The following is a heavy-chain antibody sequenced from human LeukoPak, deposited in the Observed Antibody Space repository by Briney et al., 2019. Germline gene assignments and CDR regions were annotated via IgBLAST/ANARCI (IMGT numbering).Heavy chain of an antibody. J-gene: IGHJ3*02. Sequence: GGSLRLSCAASGFTFSSYSMNWVRQAPGKGLEWVSSISSSSSYIYYADSVKGRFTISRDNAKNSLYLQMNSLRAEDTAVYHCARDRNYHDGSGYYDAFDIWGQGTMVTVSS. CDR1: GFTFSSYS. D-gene: IGHD3-22*01. V-gene: IGHV3-21*01. CDR2: ISSSSSYI. CDR3: ARDRNYHDGSGYYDAFDI.